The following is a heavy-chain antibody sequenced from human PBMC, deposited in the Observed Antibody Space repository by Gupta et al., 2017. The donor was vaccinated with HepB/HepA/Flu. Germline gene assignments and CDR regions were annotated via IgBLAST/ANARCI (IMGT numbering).Heavy chain of an antibody. CDR1: GFSLRNTRLG. J-gene: IGHJ6*03. CDR2: IFSNDEK. Sequence: VTLKESGPVLVKPTETLTLTCTVSGFSLRNTRLGVSWIRQPPGEALEWLALIFSNDEKSYSTSLKSRITIAKDTAKSQVVLTMTNWDPGDTATYYCARIVAEDGTVVPAAMKDYFYMDVGGKVTTVTVYS. CDR3: ARIVAEDGTVVPAAMKDYFYMDV. D-gene: IGHD2-2*01. V-gene: IGHV2-26*01.